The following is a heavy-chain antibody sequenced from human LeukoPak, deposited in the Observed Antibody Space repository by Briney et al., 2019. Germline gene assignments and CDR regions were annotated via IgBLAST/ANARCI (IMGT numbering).Heavy chain of an antibody. V-gene: IGHV3-73*01. CDR3: TSYDNAGNYYYNY. D-gene: IGHD3-22*01. CDR1: GFAFSASA. Sequence: GGSLKLSCAASGFAFSASAIHWVRQASGKGLEWVGRIRTKSNNYATTYGASVKGRFTISRDDSKNTASLHMSSVKTEDTAMYFCTSYDNAGNYYYNYWGRGILVTVSS. CDR2: IRTKSNNYAT. J-gene: IGHJ4*02.